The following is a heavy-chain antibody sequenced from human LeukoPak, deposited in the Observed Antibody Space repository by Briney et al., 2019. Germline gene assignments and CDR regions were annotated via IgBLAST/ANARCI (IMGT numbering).Heavy chain of an antibody. V-gene: IGHV1-2*02. CDR3: ARDYYGSGSSYDY. D-gene: IGHD3-10*01. Sequence: ASVKVSCKASGYTFTGYYMHWVRQAPGQGLEWMGWINPNSGGPNYAQKFQGRVTMTRDTSISTAYMELSRLRSDDTAVYYCARDYYGSGSSYDYWGQGTLVTVSS. J-gene: IGHJ4*02. CDR2: INPNSGGP. CDR1: GYTFTGYY.